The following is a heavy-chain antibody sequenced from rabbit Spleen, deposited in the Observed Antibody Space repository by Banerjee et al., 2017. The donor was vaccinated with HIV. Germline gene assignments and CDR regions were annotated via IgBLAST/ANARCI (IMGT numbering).Heavy chain of an antibody. CDR2: IYAAKGST. J-gene: IGHJ4*01. CDR3: TRHLFGGVGWVFDL. CDR1: GFDFSSYG. V-gene: IGHV1S47*01. D-gene: IGHD5-1*01. Sequence: EESGGDLVKPGASLTLTCTASGFDFSSYGISWVRQAPGKGLEWIGIIYAAKGSTDYASWVNGRFTISSDNAQSTVDLKMTSLTAADTATYFCTRHLFGGVGWVFDLWGQGTLVPS.